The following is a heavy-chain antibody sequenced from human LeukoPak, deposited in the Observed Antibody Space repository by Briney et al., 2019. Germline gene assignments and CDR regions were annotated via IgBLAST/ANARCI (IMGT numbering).Heavy chain of an antibody. J-gene: IGHJ6*04. CDR2: IIPIFGTA. Sequence: ASVKVSCKASGGTFSSYAISWVRQAPGQGLEWMGGIIPIFGTANYAQKFQGRVTITADESTSTAYKELSSLRSEDTAVYYCARAPLQNYYGMDVWCKGTTVTVSS. D-gene: IGHD2/OR15-2a*01. V-gene: IGHV1-69*13. CDR1: GGTFSSYA. CDR3: ARAPLQNYYGMDV.